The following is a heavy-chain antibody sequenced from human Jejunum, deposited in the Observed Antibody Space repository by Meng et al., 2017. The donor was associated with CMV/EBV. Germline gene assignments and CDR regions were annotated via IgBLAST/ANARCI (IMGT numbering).Heavy chain of an antibody. Sequence: SISSSTYYWGWIRQSPGKGLEWIGTIYYSGSTYYNPSLKSRVTISVDTSKNQFSLKLSSVTAADTAVYYCASLAIYSSGWSSDFDYWGQGTLVTVSS. D-gene: IGHD6-19*01. J-gene: IGHJ4*02. V-gene: IGHV4-39*01. CDR2: IYYSGST. CDR1: SISSSTYY. CDR3: ASLAIYSSGWSSDFDY.